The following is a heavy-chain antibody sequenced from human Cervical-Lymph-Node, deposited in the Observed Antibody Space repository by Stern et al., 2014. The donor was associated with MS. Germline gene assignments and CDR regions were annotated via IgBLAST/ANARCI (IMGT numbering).Heavy chain of an antibody. CDR2: ISYDGSNK. D-gene: IGHD4-23*01. V-gene: IGHV3-30*18. CDR1: GFTFSSYG. Sequence: QVQLVQSGGGVVQPGRSLRLSCAASGFTFSSYGMHWVRQAPGKGLEWVAVISYDGSNKYYADSVKGRFTISRDNSKNTLYLQMNSLRAEDTAVYYCAKSDHYGGNDAFDIWGQGTMVTVSS. J-gene: IGHJ3*02. CDR3: AKSDHYGGNDAFDI.